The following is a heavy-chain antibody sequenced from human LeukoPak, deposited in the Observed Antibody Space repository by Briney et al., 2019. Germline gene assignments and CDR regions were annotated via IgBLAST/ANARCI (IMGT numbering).Heavy chain of an antibody. CDR1: GGSISSSSYY. CDR2: IYYSGST. J-gene: IGHJ4*02. D-gene: IGHD6-13*01. Sequence: SETLSLTCTVSGGSISSSSYYWGWIRQPPGKGLEWIGSIYYSGSTYYNPSLKSRVTISVDTSKNQFSLKLSSVTAADTAVYYCARQVIAAAGNDYSGQGTLVTVSS. V-gene: IGHV4-39*01. CDR3: ARQVIAAAGNDY.